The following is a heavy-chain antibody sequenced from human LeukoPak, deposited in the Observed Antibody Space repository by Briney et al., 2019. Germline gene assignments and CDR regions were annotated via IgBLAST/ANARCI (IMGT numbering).Heavy chain of an antibody. V-gene: IGHV4-31*03. D-gene: IGHD2-2*01. CDR2: IYYSGST. Sequence: PSQTLSLTCTVSGGSISSGGYYWSWIRQHPGKGLEWIGYIYYSGSTYYNPSLKSRVTISVDTSKNQFPLKLSSVTAADTAVYYCARNPVVPAALPRVGAFDIWGQGAMVTVSS. CDR3: ARNPVVPAALPRVGAFDI. CDR1: GGSISSGGYY. J-gene: IGHJ3*02.